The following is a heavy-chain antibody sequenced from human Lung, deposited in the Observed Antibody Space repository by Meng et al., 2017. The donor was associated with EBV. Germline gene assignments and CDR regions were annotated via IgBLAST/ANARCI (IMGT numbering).Heavy chain of an antibody. CDR1: GFTFNNYS. D-gene: IGHD6-25*01. V-gene: IGHV3-21*01. J-gene: IGHJ4*02. CDR2: ISTGGSYI. CDR3: ARDVAASGFDY. Sequence: EVQLVESGGXLVKRGGSLRLSCTASGFTFNNYSMNWYRQAPGEGLEWVSSISTGGSYIYYVDSLKGRFTISRDNAKNSLYLQMNSLRAEDTAVYYCARDVAASGFDYWGQGTLVTVAS.